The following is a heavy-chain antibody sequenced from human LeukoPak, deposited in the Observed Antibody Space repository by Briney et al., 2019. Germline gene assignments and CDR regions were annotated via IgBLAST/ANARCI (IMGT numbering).Heavy chain of an antibody. V-gene: IGHV4-31*03. CDR3: ASGDSSGYYYFDY. CDR1: GGSISSGGYY. Sequence: SQTLSLACTVSGGSISSGGYYWSWIRQHPGKGLEWIGYIYYSGSTYYNPSLKSRVTISVDTSKNQFSLKLSSVTAADTAVYYCASGDSSGYYYFDYWGQGTLVTVSS. CDR2: IYYSGST. J-gene: IGHJ4*02. D-gene: IGHD3-22*01.